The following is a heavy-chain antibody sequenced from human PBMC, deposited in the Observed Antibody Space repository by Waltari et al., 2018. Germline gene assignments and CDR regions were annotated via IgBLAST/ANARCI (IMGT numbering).Heavy chain of an antibody. CDR1: GSSLRTSGVV. V-gene: IGHV2-5*01. Sequence: QITLKESGPALVELTQTLTLTCTLSGSSLRTSGVVVGWIRQPPGKALECPAVLSWNDAKRYSPSLRSRLAIAKGASSNQVVLTMTNMDPVDTATYYCARGYNYGFDYWGQGTPVTVSS. CDR2: LSWNDAK. CDR3: ARGYNYGFDY. J-gene: IGHJ4*02. D-gene: IGHD5-18*01.